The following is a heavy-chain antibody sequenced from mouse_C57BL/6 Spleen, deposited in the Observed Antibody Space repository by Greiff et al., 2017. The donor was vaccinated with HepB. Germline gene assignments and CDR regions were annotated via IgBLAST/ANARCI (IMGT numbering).Heavy chain of an antibody. V-gene: IGHV1-85*01. CDR1: GYTFTSYD. Sequence: VQLQQSGPELVKPGASVKLSCKASGYTFTSYDINWVKQRPGQGLEWIGWIYPRDGSTKYNEKFKGKATLTVDTSSSTAYMELHSLTSEDSAVYFCARSDGYDRFAYWGQGTLVTVSA. J-gene: IGHJ3*01. CDR3: ARSDGYDRFAY. D-gene: IGHD2-2*01. CDR2: IYPRDGST.